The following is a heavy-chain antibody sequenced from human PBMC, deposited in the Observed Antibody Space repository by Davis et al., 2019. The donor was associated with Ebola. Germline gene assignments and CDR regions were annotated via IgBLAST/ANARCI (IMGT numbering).Heavy chain of an antibody. CDR2: INEDGSQK. CDR3: AKASHTHPGFVVADF. Sequence: PGGSLRLSCAASGFTFSTYWMSWVRQAPGKGLEWVANINEDGSQKYYVDSVKGRFSISRDNAKNSLYLQMNSLRADDTAVYYCAKASHTHPGFVVADFWGQGTLVTVSS. J-gene: IGHJ4*02. D-gene: IGHD2-15*01. V-gene: IGHV3-7*01. CDR1: GFTFSTYW.